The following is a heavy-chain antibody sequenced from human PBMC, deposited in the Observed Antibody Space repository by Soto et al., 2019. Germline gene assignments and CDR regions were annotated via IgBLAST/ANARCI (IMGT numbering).Heavy chain of an antibody. CDR3: ARFQQWLSGGWYFDY. J-gene: IGHJ4*02. Sequence: QVQLVQSGAEVKKPGASVKVSCKASGYTFTSYGISWVRQAPGQGLEWMGWISAYNGNTNYAQKLQGRVTMTTDTSXXTAYRELRSLSSDDTAVYYGARFQQWLSGGWYFDYWGQGPLVTVSS. CDR2: ISAYNGNT. D-gene: IGHD6-19*01. V-gene: IGHV1-18*01. CDR1: GYTFTSYG.